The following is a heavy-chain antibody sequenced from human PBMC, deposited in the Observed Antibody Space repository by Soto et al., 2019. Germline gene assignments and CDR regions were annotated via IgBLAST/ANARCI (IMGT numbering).Heavy chain of an antibody. J-gene: IGHJ6*02. Sequence: SVKVSCKASRVAFSKFIVTWVRQAPGLGLEWVGGIIPIFGTANYAQEFQGRVTITADESTSTSYMEVNNLRSEDTAVYYCAKVRYSSPMGYYYGMDVWGQGTTVPVSS. CDR3: AKVRYSSPMGYYYGMDV. CDR1: RVAFSKFI. D-gene: IGHD6-19*01. CDR2: IIPIFGTA. V-gene: IGHV1-69*13.